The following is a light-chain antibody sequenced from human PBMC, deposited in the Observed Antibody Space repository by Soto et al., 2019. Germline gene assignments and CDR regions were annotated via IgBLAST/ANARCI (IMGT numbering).Light chain of an antibody. CDR2: HVT. Sequence: SVLTQPASVSGSPGQSITISCTGTSNDVGGYNYVSWYQQHPGDAPKLLVYHVTNRPSGISDRFSGSKSGNTASLTISGLQAEDEADYYCSSYTITTVHVFGTGTKVTVL. J-gene: IGLJ1*01. CDR3: SSYTITTVHV. V-gene: IGLV2-14*03. CDR1: SNDVGGYNY.